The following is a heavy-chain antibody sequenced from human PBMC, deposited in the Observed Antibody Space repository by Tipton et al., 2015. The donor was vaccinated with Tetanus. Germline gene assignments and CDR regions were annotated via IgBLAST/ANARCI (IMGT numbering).Heavy chain of an antibody. CDR3: GRVKGRSGSYRDAVDM. CDR1: GFTFSNYA. D-gene: IGHD1-26*01. V-gene: IGHV3-23*01. J-gene: IGHJ6*02. Sequence: SLRLSCAASGFTFSNYAMSWVRQAPGKGLEWVSAISSSGGTTYDADSVKGRFTISRDNSKNTMWLQMNSLRREDTATYYCGRVKGRSGSYRDAVDMWGRGTRVTVSS. CDR2: ISSSGGTT.